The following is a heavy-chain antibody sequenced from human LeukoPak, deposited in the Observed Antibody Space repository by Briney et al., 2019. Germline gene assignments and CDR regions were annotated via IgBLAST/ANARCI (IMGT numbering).Heavy chain of an antibody. J-gene: IGHJ4*02. CDR1: GFTVSSNS. CDR2: IYSDNT. Sequence: GGSLRLSCTVSGFTVSSNSMSWVRQAPGKGLEWVSFIYSDNTHYSDSVKGRFTISRDNSKNTLYLQMNSLRAEDTAVYYCARRAGAFSHPYDYWGQGTLVTVSS. V-gene: IGHV3-53*01. CDR3: ARRAGAFSHPYDY. D-gene: IGHD2/OR15-2a*01.